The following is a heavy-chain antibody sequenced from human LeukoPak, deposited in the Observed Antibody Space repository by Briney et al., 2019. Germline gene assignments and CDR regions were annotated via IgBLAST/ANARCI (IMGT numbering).Heavy chain of an antibody. J-gene: IGHJ3*02. V-gene: IGHV5-51*01. CDR1: GYSFTSYW. Sequence: GESLKISCKGSGYSFTSYWIGWVRQMPGKGLEWMGIIYPGDSDIRYSPSFQGQVTISADKSISTAYLQWSSLKASDTAMYYCASSMGSGSYYTGNAAFDIWGQGTMVTVSS. CDR2: IYPGDSDI. CDR3: ASSMGSGSYYTGNAAFDI. D-gene: IGHD3-10*01.